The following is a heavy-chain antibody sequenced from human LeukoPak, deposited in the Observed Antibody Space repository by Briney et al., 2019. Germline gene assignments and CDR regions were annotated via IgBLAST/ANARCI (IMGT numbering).Heavy chain of an antibody. CDR2: ILGSGDT. CDR1: GFTVTSNY. J-gene: IGHJ6*02. CDR3: ARGHYGMDE. Sequence: GGSLRLSCAASGFTVTSNYMSWVRQAPGKGLEWVSTILGSGDTCYADSVKGRFTISRDNAENLLFLQMNSLRAEDTAVYYCARGHYGMDEWGQVTTVTVSS. V-gene: IGHV3-66*01.